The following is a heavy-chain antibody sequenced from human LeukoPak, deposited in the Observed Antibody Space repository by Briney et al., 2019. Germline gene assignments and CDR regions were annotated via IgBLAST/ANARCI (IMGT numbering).Heavy chain of an antibody. Sequence: PGGSLRLSCAASGLTFSNAWMNWVRQAPGKGLEWVSSISSSSSYIYYADSVKGRFTISRDNAKNSLYLQMNSLRAEDTAVYYCARDGKYTLSAFDIWGQGTMVTVSS. V-gene: IGHV3-21*01. J-gene: IGHJ3*02. CDR3: ARDGKYTLSAFDI. CDR1: GLTFSNAW. CDR2: ISSSSSYI. D-gene: IGHD2-2*02.